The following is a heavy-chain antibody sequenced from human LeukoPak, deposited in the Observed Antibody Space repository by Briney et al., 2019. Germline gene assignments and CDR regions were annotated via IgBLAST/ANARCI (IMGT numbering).Heavy chain of an antibody. D-gene: IGHD6-13*01. CDR2: ISGSGGST. Sequence: PGGSLRLSCAASGFTFSSYAMSWVRQAPGKGLEWVSAISGSGGSTYYADSVKGRFTISRDNSKNTLYLQMNSLRAEDTAVYYCARKYSSSFSYNEGTGNWFDPWGQGTLVTVSS. CDR1: GFTFSSYA. V-gene: IGHV3-23*01. CDR3: ARKYSSSFSYNEGTGNWFDP. J-gene: IGHJ5*02.